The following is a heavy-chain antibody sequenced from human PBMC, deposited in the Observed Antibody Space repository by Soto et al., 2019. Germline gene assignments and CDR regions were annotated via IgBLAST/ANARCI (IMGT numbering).Heavy chain of an antibody. D-gene: IGHD1-26*01. V-gene: IGHV1-69*13. CDR3: ARAHFMWELRPWFDP. J-gene: IGHJ5*02. CDR1: GGTFSSYA. CDR2: IIPIFGTA. Sequence: ASVKVSCKASGGTFSSYAISWVRQAPGQGLEWMGGIIPIFGTANYAQKFQGRVTITADESTSTAYMELSSLRSEDTAVYYCARAHFMWELRPWFDPWGQGTLVNVS.